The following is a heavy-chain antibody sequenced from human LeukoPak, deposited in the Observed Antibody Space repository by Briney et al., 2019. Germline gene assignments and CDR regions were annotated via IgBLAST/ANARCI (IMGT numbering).Heavy chain of an antibody. CDR2: INPNSGDT. CDR3: ARVVMGATSIDY. V-gene: IGHV1-2*06. J-gene: IGHJ4*02. CDR1: GYTFTGYY. D-gene: IGHD1-26*01. Sequence: ASVNVSCKASGYTFTGYYMHWVRQAPGQGLEWMGRINPNSGDTNYAQKFQGRVTMTRDTSICTAYMELRSLRSEDTAVYYCARVVMGATSIDYWGQGTLVTVSS.